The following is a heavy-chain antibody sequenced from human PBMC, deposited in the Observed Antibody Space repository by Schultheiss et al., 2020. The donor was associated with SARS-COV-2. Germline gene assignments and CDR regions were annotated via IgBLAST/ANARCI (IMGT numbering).Heavy chain of an antibody. CDR2: IYYSGST. CDR1: GGSISSSSYY. CDR3: ARQAAAGHYYGMDV. Sequence: SETLSLTCTVSGGSISSSSYYWGWIRQPPGKGLEWIGSIYYSGSTYYNPSLKSRVTISVDTSKNQFSLKLSSVTAADTAVYYCARQAAAGHYYGMDVWGQGTTVTVSS. V-gene: IGHV4-39*01. J-gene: IGHJ6*02. D-gene: IGHD6-13*01.